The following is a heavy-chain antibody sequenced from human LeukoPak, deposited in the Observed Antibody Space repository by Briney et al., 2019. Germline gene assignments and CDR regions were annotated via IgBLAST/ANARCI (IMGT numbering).Heavy chain of an antibody. CDR1: GGSFSGYY. D-gene: IGHD4-17*01. J-gene: IGHJ6*03. V-gene: IGHV4-34*01. Sequence: SETLSLTCAVYGGSFSGYYWSWIRQPPGKGLEWIGEINHRGSTNYNPSLKSRVTISVDTSKNQFSLKLSSVTAADTAVYYCARARGYGEYYYYYMDVWGKGTTVTVSS. CDR2: INHRGST. CDR3: ARARGYGEYYYYYMDV.